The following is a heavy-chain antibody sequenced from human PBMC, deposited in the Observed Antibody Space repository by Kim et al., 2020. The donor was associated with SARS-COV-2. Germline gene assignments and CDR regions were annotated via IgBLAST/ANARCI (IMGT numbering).Heavy chain of an antibody. J-gene: IGHJ6*02. Sequence: DSGKGRFTISRDNSKSTLYLQMSSLRAEDTAVYYCARAGPPDYYYYGMDVWGQGTTVTVSS. V-gene: IGHV3-66*01. CDR3: ARAGPPDYYYYGMDV.